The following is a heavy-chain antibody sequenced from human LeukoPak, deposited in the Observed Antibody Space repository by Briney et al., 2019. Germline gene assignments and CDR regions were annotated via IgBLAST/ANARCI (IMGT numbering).Heavy chain of an antibody. Sequence: GGSLRLSCAASGFTFSDYYMTWIRQAPGKGLEWVSYITNSDNSMYYADSVKGRFTISRDNAKNSLHLQMNSLRAEDTAVYYCARIWPSVAAFDIWGQGTMVTVSS. CDR3: ARIWPSVAAFDI. V-gene: IGHV3-11*01. J-gene: IGHJ3*02. D-gene: IGHD2-15*01. CDR1: GFTFSDYY. CDR2: ITNSDNSM.